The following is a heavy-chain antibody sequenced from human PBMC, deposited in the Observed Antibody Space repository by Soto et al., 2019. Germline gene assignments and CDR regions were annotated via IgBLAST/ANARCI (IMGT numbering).Heavy chain of an antibody. V-gene: IGHV4-31*03. J-gene: IGHJ1*01. CDR3: VRGVLS. CDR2: IHHSGST. D-gene: IGHD3-10*01. CDR1: GGSISSGGYY. Sequence: QVQLQESGPGLVKASQTLSLTCNVSGGSISSGGYYWTWIRQHPGKGLEWIGNIHHSGSTFYNPSLNRRISISVDTSKNQFSLKLSSVTAADTAVYFCVRGVLSWGQGTLVTVSS.